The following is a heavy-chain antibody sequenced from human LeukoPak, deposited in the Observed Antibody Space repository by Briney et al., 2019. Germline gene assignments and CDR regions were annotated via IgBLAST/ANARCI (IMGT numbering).Heavy chain of an antibody. J-gene: IGHJ5*02. Sequence: SVKVSCKASGGTLSRHVVSWVRQAPGQGLEWMGGIILISPTANYAQKFQDRVTITMDESTAYMELSSLRSEDTAVYYCATGRVSDTTLVSLFDTWGQGSLVTVSS. D-gene: IGHD5-18*01. CDR1: GGTLSRHV. V-gene: IGHV1-69*05. CDR3: ATGRVSDTTLVSLFDT. CDR2: IILISPTA.